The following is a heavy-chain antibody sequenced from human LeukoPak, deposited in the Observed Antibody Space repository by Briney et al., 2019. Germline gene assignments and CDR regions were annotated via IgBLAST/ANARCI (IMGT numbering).Heavy chain of an antibody. CDR3: ARDLHPRLTGYFDY. J-gene: IGHJ4*02. CDR1: GFTVSSYY. D-gene: IGHD3-16*01. CDR2: IYSGDST. V-gene: IGHV3-53*01. Sequence: GGSLRLSCVASGFTVSSYYVSWVRQAPGKGLEWVSVIYSGDSTYYADSVEGRFTVSRDNSKNTLYLEMRSLRAEDTAVYYCARDLHPRLTGYFDYWGQGTLVTVSS.